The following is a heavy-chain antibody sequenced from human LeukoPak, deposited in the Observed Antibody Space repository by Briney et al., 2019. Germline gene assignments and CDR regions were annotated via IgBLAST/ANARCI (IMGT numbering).Heavy chain of an antibody. D-gene: IGHD2-2*01. Sequence: PGGSLRLSCAASGCTFSSYGMHWVRQAPGKGLEWVAFIRYDGSNKYYADSVEGRFTISRDNSKNTLYLQMNSLRAEDTAVYYCAKDRSRDIVVVPAAMDYWGQGPLVTVSS. CDR2: IRYDGSNK. CDR3: AKDRSRDIVVVPAAMDY. J-gene: IGHJ4*02. V-gene: IGHV3-30*02. CDR1: GCTFSSYG.